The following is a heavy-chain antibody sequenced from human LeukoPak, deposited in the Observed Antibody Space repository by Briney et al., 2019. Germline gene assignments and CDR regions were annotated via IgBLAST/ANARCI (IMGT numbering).Heavy chain of an antibody. J-gene: IGHJ4*02. CDR1: GFTFDDYG. D-gene: IGHD3-10*01. Sequence: PGGSLRLSCAASGFTFDDYGMSGVGQAPGRGGEGVSVINWNGGSTGFADSVKGRFTITRDKAKNSLYLEMNSLRAEDTALYYCARGWFGEFDYWGQGALVTVSS. V-gene: IGHV3-20*04. CDR3: ARGWFGEFDY. CDR2: INWNGGST.